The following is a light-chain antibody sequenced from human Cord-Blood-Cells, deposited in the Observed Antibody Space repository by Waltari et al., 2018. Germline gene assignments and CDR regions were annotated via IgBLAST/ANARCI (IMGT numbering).Light chain of an antibody. J-gene: IGLJ1*01. Sequence: QSALTQPASVSGSPGQSITISCTGTSSDVGGYNHVSWYQQHPVKAPKLIIYDVSNLPSGVSNRFSGSKSGNTASLTISGLQAEDEADYYCSSYTSSSTPYVFGTGTKVTVL. CDR3: SSYTSSSTPYV. V-gene: IGLV2-14*01. CDR2: DVS. CDR1: SSDVGGYNH.